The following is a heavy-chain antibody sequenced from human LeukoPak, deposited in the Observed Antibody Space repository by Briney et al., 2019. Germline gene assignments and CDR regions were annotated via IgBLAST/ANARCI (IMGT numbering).Heavy chain of an antibody. CDR2: ISSSSSYI. D-gene: IGHD2-15*01. J-gene: IGHJ4*02. CDR1: GFTFSNYA. CDR3: ARIGYCSGGSCYGIDY. Sequence: GGSLRLSCAASGFTFSNYAMSWVRQAPGEGLEWVSSISSSSSYIYYADSVKGRFTISRDNAKNSLYLQMNSLRAEDTAVYYCARIGYCSGGSCYGIDYWGQGTLVTVSS. V-gene: IGHV3-21*01.